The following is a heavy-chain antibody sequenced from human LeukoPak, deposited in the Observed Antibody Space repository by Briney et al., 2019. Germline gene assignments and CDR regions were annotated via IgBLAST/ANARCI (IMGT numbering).Heavy chain of an antibody. D-gene: IGHD5-12*01. J-gene: IGHJ4*02. CDR3: AGVTVATGGY. CDR1: GGSFSGYY. CDR2: INHSGST. V-gene: IGHV4-34*01. Sequence: SETLSLTCAAYGGSFSGYYWSWIRQPPGKGLEWIGEINHSGSTNYNPSLKSRVTISVDTSKNQFSLKLSSVTAADTAVYYCAGVTVATGGYWGQGTLVTVSS.